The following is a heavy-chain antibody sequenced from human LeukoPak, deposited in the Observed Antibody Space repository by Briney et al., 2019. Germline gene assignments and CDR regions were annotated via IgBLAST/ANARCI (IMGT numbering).Heavy chain of an antibody. Sequence: PSETLSLTCTVSGGSISSYYWSWIRQPPGKGLEWIWYIYYSGSTNYNPSLKSRVTISVDTSKNQFSLQLNSVTPEDTAVYYCARIKAAGEPYYFDYWGQGTLVTVSS. D-gene: IGHD6-13*01. J-gene: IGHJ4*02. CDR2: IYYSGST. CDR1: GGSISSYY. CDR3: ARIKAAGEPYYFDY. V-gene: IGHV4-59*12.